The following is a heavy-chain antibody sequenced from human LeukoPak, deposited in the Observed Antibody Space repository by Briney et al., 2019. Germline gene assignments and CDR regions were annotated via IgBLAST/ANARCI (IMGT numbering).Heavy chain of an antibody. Sequence: PGGSLRLSCAASGFSFSSYWMTWVRQAPGKGLEWVANIKRDGSQEHYVDSVKGRFTISRDNTKSSLYLQMNSLRAEDTAVYYCARDSSPQSGVYHFDAFDMWGQGTMVTVSS. J-gene: IGHJ3*02. CDR3: ARDSSPQSGVYHFDAFDM. CDR1: GFSFSSYW. D-gene: IGHD2-15*01. CDR2: IKRDGSQE. V-gene: IGHV3-7*01.